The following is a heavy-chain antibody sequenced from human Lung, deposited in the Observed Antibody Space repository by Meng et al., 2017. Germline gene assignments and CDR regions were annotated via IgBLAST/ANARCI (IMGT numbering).Heavy chain of an antibody. D-gene: IGHD4-11*01. Sequence: QVRLKQWAAGLLKPSETLSLTCVVSGGSFSDYYCSWIRQPPGKGLEWIGEINHSGRTNYNPSLESRATISVDPSQNNLSLKLSSVTAADSAVYYCARGPTTMAHDFDYWGQGTLVTVSS. CDR1: GGSFSDYY. CDR2: INHSGRT. CDR3: ARGPTTMAHDFDY. V-gene: IGHV4-34*01. J-gene: IGHJ4*02.